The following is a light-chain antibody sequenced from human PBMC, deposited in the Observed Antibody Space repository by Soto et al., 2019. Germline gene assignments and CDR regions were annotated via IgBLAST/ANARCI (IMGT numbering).Light chain of an antibody. CDR1: NIRTKS. V-gene: IGLV3-21*02. CDR3: QVWDSGSDHDV. J-gene: IGLJ1*01. Sequence: SSELTQPPSVSVAPGQTARITCGGNNIRTKSVHWYQQKPGQAPMLVVCDDSDRPAGIPERFSGSNSGNTATLTISRVEAGDEADYFCQVWDSGSDHDVFGAGTKVTVL. CDR2: DDS.